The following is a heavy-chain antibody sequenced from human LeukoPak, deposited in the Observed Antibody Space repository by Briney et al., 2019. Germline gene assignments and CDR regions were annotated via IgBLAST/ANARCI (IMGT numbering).Heavy chain of an antibody. Sequence: PGGSLRLSCAASGFTFSDYYMSWIRQAPGKGLEWVSYISSSSSYTNYADSVKGRFTISRDNAKNSLYLQMNSLRAEDTAVYYCARGGSGYGDYSYFYGMDVWGQGTTVTVSS. CDR2: ISSSSSYT. D-gene: IGHD3-22*01. V-gene: IGHV3-11*06. J-gene: IGHJ6*02. CDR1: GFTFSDYY. CDR3: ARGGSGYGDYSYFYGMDV.